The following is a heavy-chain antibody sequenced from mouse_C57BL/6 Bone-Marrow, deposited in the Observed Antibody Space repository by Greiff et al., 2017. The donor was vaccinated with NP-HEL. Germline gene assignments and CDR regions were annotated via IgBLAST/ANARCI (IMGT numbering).Heavy chain of an antibody. CDR2: ISGGGGNT. CDR1: GFTFSSYT. D-gene: IGHD2-3*01. CDR3: ARQIYDGYPAWFAY. Sequence: EVKLQESGGGLVKPGGSLKLSCAASGFTFSSYTMSWVRQTPEKRLEWVATISGGGGNTYYPDSVKGRFTISRDNAKNTLYLQMSSLRSEDTALYYCARQIYDGYPAWFAYWGQGTLVTVSA. J-gene: IGHJ3*01. V-gene: IGHV5-9*01.